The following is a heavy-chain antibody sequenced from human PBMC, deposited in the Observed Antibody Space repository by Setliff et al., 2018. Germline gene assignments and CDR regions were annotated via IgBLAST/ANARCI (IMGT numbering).Heavy chain of an antibody. Sequence: ASVKVSCKASGYTFTSYAMNWVRQAPGQGLEWMGWINTNTGNPTYAQGFTGRFVFSLDTSVSTAYLQISGLKAEDTAVYYCARGGVRGVIVLPGYWGQGTLVTVSS. CDR2: INTNTGNP. V-gene: IGHV7-4-1*02. CDR1: GYTFTSYA. D-gene: IGHD3-10*01. J-gene: IGHJ4*02. CDR3: ARGGVRGVIVLPGY.